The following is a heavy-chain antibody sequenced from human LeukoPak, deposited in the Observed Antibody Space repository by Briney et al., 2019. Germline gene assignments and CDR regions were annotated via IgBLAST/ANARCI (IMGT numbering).Heavy chain of an antibody. V-gene: IGHV4-31*03. CDR3: AREVPSGDWFDP. Sequence: PSETLSLTCTVSGGSISSGGYYWSWIRQHPGKGLEWIGYIYYSGSTYYNPSLKSRVTISVDTSKNQFSLKLSSVTAADTAVYYCAREVPSGDWFDPWGQGTLVTVSS. CDR1: GGSISSGGYY. J-gene: IGHJ5*02. D-gene: IGHD6-25*01. CDR2: IYYSGST.